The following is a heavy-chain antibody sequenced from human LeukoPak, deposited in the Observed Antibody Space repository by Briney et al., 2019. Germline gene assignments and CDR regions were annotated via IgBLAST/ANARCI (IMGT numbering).Heavy chain of an antibody. CDR2: INSDGSET. CDR3: ARAGEGLLAYSFDI. CDR1: GFTFSSNW. V-gene: IGHV3-74*01. J-gene: IGHJ3*02. Sequence: GGSLRLSCAASGFTFSSNWMHWVRQGPGKGLVWVSRINSDGSETSHADSVKGRFAISRDNAKNTLYLQMNSLRAEDTAVYYCARAGEGLLAYSFDIWDQGTMGTVSS. D-gene: IGHD1-26*01.